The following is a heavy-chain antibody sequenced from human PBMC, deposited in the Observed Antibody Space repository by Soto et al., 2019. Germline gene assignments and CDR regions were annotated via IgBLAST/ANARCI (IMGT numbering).Heavy chain of an antibody. CDR1: GFTFRHNS. V-gene: IGHV3-11*01. CDR3: ATGGINYEA. D-gene: IGHD1-7*01. CDR2: ISTSGSPA. J-gene: IGHJ5*02. Sequence: CGSLRLSFAAPGFTFRHNSFTWIFQAPGKGLEWLSYISTSGSPAYYADSLKVRFTISTDNAAKSLYLQMDSPRAEDTGVYYCATGGINYEAWGQGTLDTV.